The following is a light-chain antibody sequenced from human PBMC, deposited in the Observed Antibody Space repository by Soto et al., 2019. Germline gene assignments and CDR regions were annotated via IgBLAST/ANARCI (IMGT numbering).Light chain of an antibody. V-gene: IGKV3-15*01. CDR1: ESVTSN. CDR3: QQYNNWPPIT. CDR2: GAS. Sequence: EVLMSQSQATLFVDPGERATLSCRASESVTSNLAWYQQKPGQAPRLLIYGASTRATGIPARFSGSGSGTEFTLTISSLQSEDSALYYCQQYNNWPPITFGQGTRLEIK. J-gene: IGKJ5*01.